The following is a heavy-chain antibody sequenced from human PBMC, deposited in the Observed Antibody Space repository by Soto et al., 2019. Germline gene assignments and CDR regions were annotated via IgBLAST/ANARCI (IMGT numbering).Heavy chain of an antibody. Sequence: SETLSLTCTVSGGSISSGNYYWSWIRQPPGKGLEWIGFISYSGSTYYSLSLKSRVTISVDTSKNQFALKLSSVTAAETAVYYCARPGTTGIYYDAFDILGQGTMFTVSS. CDR2: ISYSGST. J-gene: IGHJ3*02. CDR1: GGSISSGNYY. V-gene: IGHV4-30-4*01. CDR3: ARPGTTGIYYDAFDI. D-gene: IGHD1-26*01.